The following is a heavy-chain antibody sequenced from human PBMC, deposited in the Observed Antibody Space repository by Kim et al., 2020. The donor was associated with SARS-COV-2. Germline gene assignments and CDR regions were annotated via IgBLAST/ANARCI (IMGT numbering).Heavy chain of an antibody. D-gene: IGHD3-16*01. CDR3: ARGLWSRGSGNFPMY. J-gene: IGHJ4*02. V-gene: IGHV3-21*01. Sequence: DSGKGRFTSSRDNAKNSLYLQMNSLRAEDTAVYYCARGLWSRGSGNFPMYWGQGTLVTVSS.